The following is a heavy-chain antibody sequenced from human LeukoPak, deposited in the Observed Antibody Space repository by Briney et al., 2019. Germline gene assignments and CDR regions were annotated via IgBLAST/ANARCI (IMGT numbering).Heavy chain of an antibody. CDR3: AKGGDTVVVPAAIRNAEYFQH. CDR2: ISYDGNNK. V-gene: IGHV3-30*19. D-gene: IGHD2-2*02. Sequence: GGSLRLSCAASGFTFSSSGMHWVRQAPGKGLEWVAVISYDGNNKYYADSVKGRFTISRDNSKNTLYLQMNSLRAEDTAVYYCAKGGDTVVVPAAIRNAEYFQHWGQGTLVTVSS. J-gene: IGHJ1*01. CDR1: GFTFSSSG.